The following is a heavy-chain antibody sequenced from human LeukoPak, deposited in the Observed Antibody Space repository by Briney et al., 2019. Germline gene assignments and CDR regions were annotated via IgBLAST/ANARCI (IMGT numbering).Heavy chain of an antibody. J-gene: IGHJ6*02. CDR2: INSGGDDT. V-gene: IGHV3-23*01. D-gene: IGHD3-10*01. CDR3: VKPPRLSIIRGEGMDV. Sequence: GGSLRLSCAGSGFTFRTYAMGWVRQAPGKRLEWVSSINSGGDDTYYADSVKGRFTISRDNFKNTLYLQMNSLRAEDTAVYYCVKPPRLSIIRGEGMDVWGQGTTVTVSS. CDR1: GFTFRTYA.